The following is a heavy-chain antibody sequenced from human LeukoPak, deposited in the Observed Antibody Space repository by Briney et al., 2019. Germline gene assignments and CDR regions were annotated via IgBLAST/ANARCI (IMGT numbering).Heavy chain of an antibody. J-gene: IGHJ6*03. Sequence: ETLSLTCAVYGGSFSSSSYYWGWIRQPPGKGLEWVANIKQDGSEKYYVDSVRGRFTISRDNAKNSLHLQMNSLRAEDTAVYYCARDGLLWFGDYYFYYMDVWGKGTTVTISS. CDR1: GGSFSSSSYY. CDR3: ARDGLLWFGDYYFYYMDV. D-gene: IGHD3-10*01. CDR2: IKQDGSEK. V-gene: IGHV3-7*01.